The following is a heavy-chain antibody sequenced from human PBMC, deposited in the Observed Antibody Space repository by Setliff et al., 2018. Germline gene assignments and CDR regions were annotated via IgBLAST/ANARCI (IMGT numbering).Heavy chain of an antibody. D-gene: IGHD3-10*01. CDR2: VYYSGYT. V-gene: IGHV4-39*07. Sequence: SETLSLTCTVSGLSLSSTTHYWAWVRQPPGKGMEWIGSVYYSGYTYYNPSLKSRVTISVDMSKNQFSMKLTSVTAADTAVYYCARVDFTMIQGVLGLWGQGTLVTRLL. CDR1: GLSLSSTTHY. CDR3: ARVDFTMIQGVLGL. J-gene: IGHJ1*01.